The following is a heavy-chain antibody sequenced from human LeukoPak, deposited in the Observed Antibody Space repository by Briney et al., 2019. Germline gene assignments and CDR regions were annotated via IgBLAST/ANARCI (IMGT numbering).Heavy chain of an antibody. Sequence: SETLSLTCTVSGGSISSHYWSWIRQAPGKGLEWIGYIYYSGSTNYNPSLKSRVTISVDTSKNQFSLKLSSVTAADTAMHYCARLIGDIAVSGTSWFDPWGQGTLVTVSS. CDR2: IYYSGST. J-gene: IGHJ5*02. V-gene: IGHV4-59*11. D-gene: IGHD6-19*01. CDR3: ARLIGDIAVSGTSWFDP. CDR1: GGSISSHY.